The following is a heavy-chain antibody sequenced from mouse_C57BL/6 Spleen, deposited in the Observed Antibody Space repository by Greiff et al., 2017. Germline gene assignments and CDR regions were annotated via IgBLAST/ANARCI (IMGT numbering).Heavy chain of an antibody. V-gene: IGHV5-17*01. J-gene: IGHJ4*01. CDR2: ISSGSSTI. Sequence: DVQLVESGGGLVKPGGSLKLSCAASGFTFSDYGMHWVRQAPEKGLEWVAYISSGSSTIYYADTVKGRFTISRDNAKNTLFLQMTSLRSEDTAMYYCARYGSSHAMDYWGQGTSVTVSS. CDR1: GFTFSDYG. CDR3: ARYGSSHAMDY. D-gene: IGHD1-1*01.